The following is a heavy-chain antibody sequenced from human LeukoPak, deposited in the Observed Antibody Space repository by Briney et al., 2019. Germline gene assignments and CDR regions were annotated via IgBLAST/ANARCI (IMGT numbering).Heavy chain of an antibody. J-gene: IGHJ1*01. V-gene: IGHV4-34*01. CDR3: ARGYGVVVVVAATSHAEYFQH. CDR2: INHSGSI. Sequence: SETLSLTCAVYGGSFSGYYWSWIRQPPGKGLEWIGEINHSGSINYNPSLKSRVTISVDTSKNQFSLKLSSVTAADTAVYYCARGYGVVVVVAATSHAEYFQHWGQGTLVTVSS. CDR1: GGSFSGYY. D-gene: IGHD2-15*01.